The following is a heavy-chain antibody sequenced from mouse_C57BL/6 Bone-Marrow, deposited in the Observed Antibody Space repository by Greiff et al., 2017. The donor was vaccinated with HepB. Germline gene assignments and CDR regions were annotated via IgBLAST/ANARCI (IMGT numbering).Heavy chain of an antibody. CDR1: GFTFSDYY. D-gene: IGHD2-2*01. Sequence: EVNVVESGGGLVQPGGSLKLSCAASGFTFSDYYMYWVRQTPEKRLEWVAYISNGGGSTYYPDTVKGRFTISRDNAKNTLYLQMSRLKSEDTAMYYCARRGVTPDYYAMDYWGQGTSVTVSS. CDR3: ARRGVTPDYYAMDY. J-gene: IGHJ4*01. V-gene: IGHV5-12*01. CDR2: ISNGGGST.